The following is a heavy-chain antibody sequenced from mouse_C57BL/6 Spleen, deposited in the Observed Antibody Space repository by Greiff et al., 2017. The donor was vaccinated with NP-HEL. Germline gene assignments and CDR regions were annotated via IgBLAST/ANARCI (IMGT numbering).Heavy chain of an antibody. J-gene: IGHJ1*03. V-gene: IGHV1-81*01. Sequence: QVHVKQSGAELARPGASVKLSCKASGYTFTSYGISWVKQRTGQGLEWIGEIYPRSGNTYYNEKFKGKATLTADKSSSTAYMELRSLTSEDSAVYFCARLHGSSSYWYFDVWGTGTTVTVSS. CDR1: GYTFTSYG. CDR2: IYPRSGNT. CDR3: ARLHGSSSYWYFDV. D-gene: IGHD1-1*01.